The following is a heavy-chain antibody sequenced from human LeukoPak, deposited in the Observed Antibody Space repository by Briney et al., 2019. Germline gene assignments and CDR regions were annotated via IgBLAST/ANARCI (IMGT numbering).Heavy chain of an antibody. CDR3: ARGAAVAGLDY. J-gene: IGHJ4*02. CDR2: INHSGST. CDR1: GGSFSGYY. Sequence: SETLSLTCAVYGGSFSGYYWSWIRQPPGRGLEWIGEINHSGSTNYNPSLKSRVTISVDTSKNQFSLKLSSVTAADTAVYYCARGAAVAGLDYWGQGTLVTVSS. D-gene: IGHD6-19*01. V-gene: IGHV4-34*01.